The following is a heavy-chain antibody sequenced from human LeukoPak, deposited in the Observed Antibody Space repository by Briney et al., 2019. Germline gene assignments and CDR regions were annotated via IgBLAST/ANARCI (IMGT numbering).Heavy chain of an antibody. Sequence: PSETLSLTCTVSGGSISSYYWSWIRQPAGKGLEWIGRIYTSGSTNYNPSLKSRVTMSVDTSKNQFSLKLSSVTAADTAVYYCARDSAPLWELDLYFQHWGQGTLVTVSS. CDR3: ARDSAPLWELDLYFQH. CDR2: IYTSGST. V-gene: IGHV4-4*07. J-gene: IGHJ1*01. D-gene: IGHD1-26*01. CDR1: GGSISSYY.